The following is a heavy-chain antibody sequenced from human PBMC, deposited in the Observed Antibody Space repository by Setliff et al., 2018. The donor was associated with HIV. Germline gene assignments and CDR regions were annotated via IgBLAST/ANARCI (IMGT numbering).Heavy chain of an antibody. D-gene: IGHD2-21*02. Sequence: PSETLSLTCNVSGGSISSGSYYWTWSRQPAGKGLEWIGRVDTTGNTNYNPSLKSRITIALDTSKEQFSLELSSATAADTAVYYCATLDHSGGNFLAYWGQGSLVTVSS. CDR2: VDTTGNT. V-gene: IGHV4-61*02. J-gene: IGHJ4*02. CDR1: GGSISSGSYY. CDR3: ATLDHSGGNFLAY.